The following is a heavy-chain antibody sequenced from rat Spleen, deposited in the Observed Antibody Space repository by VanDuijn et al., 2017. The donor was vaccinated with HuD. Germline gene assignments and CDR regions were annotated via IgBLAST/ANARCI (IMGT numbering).Heavy chain of an antibody. J-gene: IGHJ2*01. CDR1: GFTFSDFY. Sequence: EVQLVGSDGGLVQPGGSLKLSCAASGFTFSDFYMAWVRQAPAKGLEWVATISYDGSSTYYRDSVKGRFTISRDNAKSTLSLQMDSLRSEDTATYYCARRHYGYTDYFDYWGQGVMVPVSS. V-gene: IGHV5-7*01. CDR3: ARRHYGYTDYFDY. D-gene: IGHD1-11*01. CDR2: ISYDGSST.